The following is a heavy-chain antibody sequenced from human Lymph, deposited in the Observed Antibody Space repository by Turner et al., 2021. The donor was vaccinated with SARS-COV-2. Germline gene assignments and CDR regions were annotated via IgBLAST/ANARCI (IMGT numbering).Heavy chain of an antibody. V-gene: IGHV3-23*01. CDR2: ISGSGGTT. Sequence: EVQLLESGGGLVQPGGSLRLSCAASGFTFSSYAMSWVRQAPGKGLEWVEGISGSGGTTHYADSVKGRFTISRDNSKNTLYLQMNSLRDEDMDLYDCAKDRFTLSSGWEDYWGQGTLVTVSS. J-gene: IGHJ4*02. D-gene: IGHD6-19*01. CDR3: AKDRFTLSSGWEDY. CDR1: GFTFSSYA.